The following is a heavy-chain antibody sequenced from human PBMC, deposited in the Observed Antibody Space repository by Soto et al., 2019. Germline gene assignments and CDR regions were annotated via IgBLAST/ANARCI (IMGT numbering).Heavy chain of an antibody. Sequence: SETLSLTCAVSGDSINSRDWWNWVRQPPGKGLEWIGEIFHGGNIIYNPSLKSRVTISVDTSKNQFSLKLSSVTAADTAVYYCARGHAYGSGSYYSPPKKPNNWFDPWGQGTLVTVSS. CDR1: GDSINSRDW. J-gene: IGHJ5*02. CDR2: IFHGGNI. D-gene: IGHD3-10*01. CDR3: ARGHAYGSGSYYSPPKKPNNWFDP. V-gene: IGHV4-4*02.